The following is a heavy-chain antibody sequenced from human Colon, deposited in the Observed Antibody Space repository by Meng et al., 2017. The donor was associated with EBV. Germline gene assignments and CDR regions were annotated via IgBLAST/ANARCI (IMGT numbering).Heavy chain of an antibody. J-gene: IGHJ4*02. D-gene: IGHD2-8*02. CDR3: ARRPTGVDY. CDR2: IIHGGSP. Sequence: VQHQQWSAGLLNPPWTLPLTCAVHGGSLSGAYWNWIRQPPGKGLEWIGEIIHGGSPSYNPSLKSRVTISIDTSKNQLSLMLSSVTAADTAVYYCARRPTGVDYWGQGTLVTVSS. V-gene: IGHV4-34*12. CDR1: GGSLSGAY.